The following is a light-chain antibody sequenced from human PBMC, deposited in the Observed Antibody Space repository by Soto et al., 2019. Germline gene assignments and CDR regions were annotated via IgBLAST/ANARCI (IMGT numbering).Light chain of an antibody. CDR3: QQYNNWPFS. J-gene: IGKJ5*01. CDR2: DVS. CDR1: QGVTTN. Sequence: EIVITHSPASLSVSPGERVTLSCRAGQGVTTNFAWYQQKSGQSPRLLIYDVSTRATGVPARFSGTGSETDFTLTISGLQSEDSAVYFCQQYNNWPFSFGQGTRLEIK. V-gene: IGKV3-15*01.